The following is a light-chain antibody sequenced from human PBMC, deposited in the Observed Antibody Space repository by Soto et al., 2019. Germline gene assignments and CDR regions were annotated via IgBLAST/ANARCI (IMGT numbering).Light chain of an antibody. Sequence: ENVLTQSPGTLSLSPGESATLSCRASQVTSRYLSWYQQRPGQAPRLLIYGASSRATGIPDRFSGSGSGTDFTLTISRLEPEDFAVYYCQQYSTSPLSFGQGTRLEIK. V-gene: IGKV3-20*01. CDR3: QQYSTSPLS. J-gene: IGKJ5*01. CDR1: QVTSRY. CDR2: GAS.